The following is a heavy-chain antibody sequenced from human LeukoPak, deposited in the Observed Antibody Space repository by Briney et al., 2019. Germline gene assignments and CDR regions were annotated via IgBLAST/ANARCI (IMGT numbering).Heavy chain of an antibody. J-gene: IGHJ4*02. V-gene: IGHV3-23*01. CDR3: AKDKYDILTGYYTLDY. CDR1: GFTFSSYA. Sequence: GGSLRLSCAASGFTFSSYAMSWVRQAPGKGLEWVSAISGSGGSTYYADSVKGRFTISRDNSKNTLYLQMNSLRAEDTAVYYRAKDKYDILTGYYTLDYWGQGTLVTVSS. CDR2: ISGSGGST. D-gene: IGHD3-9*01.